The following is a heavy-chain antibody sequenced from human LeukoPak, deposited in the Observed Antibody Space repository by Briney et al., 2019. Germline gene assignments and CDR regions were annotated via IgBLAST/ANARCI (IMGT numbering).Heavy chain of an antibody. CDR2: IRSKANSYAT. D-gene: IGHD4-17*01. V-gene: IGHV3-73*01. CDR3: TLHGDYEAY. J-gene: IGHJ4*02. CDR1: GFTFSGSA. Sequence: GGSLRLSCAASGFTFSGSAMHWVRQASGKGLEWVGRIRSKANSYATAYAASVKGRFTISRDDSKNTAYPQMNSLKTEDTAVYYCTLHGDYEAYWGQGTLVTVSS.